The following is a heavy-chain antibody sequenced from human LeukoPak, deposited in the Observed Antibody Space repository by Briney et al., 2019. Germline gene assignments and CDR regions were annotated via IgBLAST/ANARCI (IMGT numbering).Heavy chain of an antibody. CDR2: IYHSGST. V-gene: IGHV4-38-2*01. CDR3: ARCRSGSLWDAFDI. Sequence: SETLSLTCAVPGYSISSGYYWGWIRQPPGKGLEWIGSIYHSGSTYYNPSLKSRVTISVDTSKNQFSLKLSSVTAADTAVYYCARCRSGSLWDAFDIWGQGTMVTVSS. D-gene: IGHD2-21*01. J-gene: IGHJ3*02. CDR1: GYSISSGYY.